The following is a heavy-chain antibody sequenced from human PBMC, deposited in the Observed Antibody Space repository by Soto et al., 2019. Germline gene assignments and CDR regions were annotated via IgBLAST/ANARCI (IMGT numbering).Heavy chain of an antibody. CDR2: IYSGGST. CDR1: GFTVSSNY. J-gene: IGHJ6*02. CDR3: ARESMTAMVTYGMDV. Sequence: GGSLRLSCAASGFTVSSNYMSWVRQAPGKGLEWVSVIYSGGSTYYADSVKGRFTISRDNSKNTLYLQMNSLRAEDTAVYYCARESMTAMVTYGMDVWGQGTTVTVSS. V-gene: IGHV3-53*01. D-gene: IGHD5-18*01.